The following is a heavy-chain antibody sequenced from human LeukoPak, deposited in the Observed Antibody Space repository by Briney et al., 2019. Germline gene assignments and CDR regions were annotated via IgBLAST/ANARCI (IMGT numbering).Heavy chain of an antibody. V-gene: IGHV3-30*18. J-gene: IGHJ4*02. D-gene: IGHD5-24*01. CDR1: GGTFSSYG. CDR3: AKDPTGYNSYFDY. CDR2: ISYDGSNK. Sequence: SCKASGGTFSSYGMHWVRQAPGKGLEWVAVISYDGSNKYYADSVKGRFTISRDNSKNTLYLQMNSLRAEDTAVYYCAKDPTGYNSYFDYWGQGTLVTVSS.